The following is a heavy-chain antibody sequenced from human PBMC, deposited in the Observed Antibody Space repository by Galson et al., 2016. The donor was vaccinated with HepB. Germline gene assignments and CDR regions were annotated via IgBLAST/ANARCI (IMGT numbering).Heavy chain of an antibody. V-gene: IGHV1-69*13. J-gene: IGHJ6*02. CDR1: GGTFTSYP. CDR2: IIPIFGTA. CDR3: ARVTATKNFHYGMDV. D-gene: IGHD5-12*01. Sequence: SVKVSCKASGGTFTSYPISWVRQAPGQGLEWMGGIIPIFGTANYAQKFQGRVTITADESTRTAYMELSSLRSEDTAVYYCARVTATKNFHYGMDVWGQGTTVTVSS.